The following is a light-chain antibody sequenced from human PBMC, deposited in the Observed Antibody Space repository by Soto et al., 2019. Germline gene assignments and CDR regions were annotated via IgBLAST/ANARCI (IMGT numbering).Light chain of an antibody. V-gene: IGKV1-39*01. CDR3: QQTYTTPLT. J-gene: IGKJ4*01. CDR2: AAS. Sequence: DIQLTQSPSSLSASVGDRVTITCRASQSISNYLNWYLQKPGKAPKLLIYAASTLQSGVPSRVSGSRSGTDFTLTISSLQPEEFATCYCQQTYTTPLTFGGGTKVEVK. CDR1: QSISNY.